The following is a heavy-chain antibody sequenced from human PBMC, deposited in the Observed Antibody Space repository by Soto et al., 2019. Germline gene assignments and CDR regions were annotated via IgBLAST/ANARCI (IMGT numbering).Heavy chain of an antibody. J-gene: IGHJ4*02. V-gene: IGHV3-23*01. CDR2: ISGSGGST. Sequence: EVQLLESGGGLVQPGGSLRLSCAASGFTFSSYALSWVRQAPGKGLEWVSSISGSGGSTYYADSVKGRFTISRDNSKNTLYLQMNSLRAEDTDVYYCAKEDVSGYYYSGLWGQGTLVTVSS. CDR1: GFTFSSYA. CDR3: AKEDVSGYYYSGL. D-gene: IGHD3-22*01.